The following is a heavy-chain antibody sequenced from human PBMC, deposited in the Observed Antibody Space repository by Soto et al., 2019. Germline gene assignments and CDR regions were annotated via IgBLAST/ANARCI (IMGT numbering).Heavy chain of an antibody. J-gene: IGHJ6*03. CDR1: GFTFDAYA. CDR3: GKDYGAYYYYYMDV. V-gene: IGHV3-9*01. CDR2: ISWNSGSI. D-gene: IGHD3-10*01. Sequence: VQLVESGGALVQPGRSLRLSCAASGFTFDAYAMHWVRQAPGKGLEWVSSISWNSGSIAYADSVKGRFTISRDNAKNSLYLQMNSLRAEDTALYYCGKDYGAYYYYYMDVWGKGTTVTVSS.